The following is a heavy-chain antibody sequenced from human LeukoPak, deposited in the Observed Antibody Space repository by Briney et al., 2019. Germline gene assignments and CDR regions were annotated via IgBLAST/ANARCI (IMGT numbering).Heavy chain of an antibody. J-gene: IGHJ4*02. CDR2: IYSSGNT. V-gene: IGHV4-61*02. D-gene: IGHD6-19*01. CDR1: GDSITSGRYY. Sequence: KASETLSLTCTVSGDSITSGRYYWSWIRQPAGKELEWIGRIYSSGNTDYHPYIVSLKSRVTLSLDTSKNQFSLKLSSVTAADTAVYYCARHQQQWLVLGCFLDYWGQGTLVTVSS. CDR3: ARHQQQWLVLGCFLDY.